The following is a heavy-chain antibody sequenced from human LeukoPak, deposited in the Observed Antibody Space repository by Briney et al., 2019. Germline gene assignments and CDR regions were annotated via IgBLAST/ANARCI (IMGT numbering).Heavy chain of an antibody. Sequence: PSETLSLTCAVSGGSFSGYYWSWIRQPPGKGLEWIREIHHGGSTNYNPSLKSRVTMSVDTSKIQFSLKLTSVTAADTAVYYCARGSDFFSDYWGQGTLVTVSS. J-gene: IGHJ4*02. CDR2: IHHGGST. V-gene: IGHV4-34*01. CDR1: GGSFSGYY. D-gene: IGHD3-3*01. CDR3: ARGSDFFSDY.